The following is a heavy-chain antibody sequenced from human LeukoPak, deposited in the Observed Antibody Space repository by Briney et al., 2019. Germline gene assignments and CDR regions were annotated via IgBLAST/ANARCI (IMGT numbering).Heavy chain of an antibody. V-gene: IGHV3-7*01. Sequence: GGSLRLSCVGSGVPLNNYKVNWVRQAPGKGLDWVADILESGEAHYVDSVRGRFTISRDRAKNSLYLLMTSLRVDDTAVYYCSATGRWGQGTLVAVSS. CDR1: GVPLNNYK. D-gene: IGHD2-15*01. CDR3: SATGR. J-gene: IGHJ4*02. CDR2: ILESGEA.